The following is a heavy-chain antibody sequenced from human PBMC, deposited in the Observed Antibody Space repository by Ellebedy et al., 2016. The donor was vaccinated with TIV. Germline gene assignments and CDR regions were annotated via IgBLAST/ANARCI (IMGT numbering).Heavy chain of an antibody. D-gene: IGHD1-26*01. CDR2: VHKDGSGA. Sequence: PGGSLRLSCAASGFTLSSYWMHWVRQAPGKGLVWVSRVHKDGSGANYADAVKGRFTISRDNARNALYLQMDSLRAEDTAVYYCVRDSARYSFDYWGQGTLVTVSS. CDR1: GFTLSSYW. CDR3: VRDSARYSFDY. J-gene: IGHJ4*02. V-gene: IGHV3-74*01.